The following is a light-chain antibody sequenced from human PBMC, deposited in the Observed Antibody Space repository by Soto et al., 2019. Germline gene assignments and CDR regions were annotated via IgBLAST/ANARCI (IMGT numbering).Light chain of an antibody. V-gene: IGKV3-15*01. Sequence: EIVITQSPATLSVSPGERATLSCRASQSVSSNLAWYQQTPGQAPSLLIYGASTRANGIPARFSGGGSGTKYTLTISSLQSEDFSIYDCQQYNNWPTWTFGQGTKVDIK. CDR1: QSVSSN. J-gene: IGKJ1*01. CDR2: GAS. CDR3: QQYNNWPTWT.